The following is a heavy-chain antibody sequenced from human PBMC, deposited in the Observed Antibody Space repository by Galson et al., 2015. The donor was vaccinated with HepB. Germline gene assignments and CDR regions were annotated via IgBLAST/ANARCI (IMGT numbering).Heavy chain of an antibody. Sequence: SVKVSCKASGGTFSSYAISWVRQAPGQGLEWMGGIIPIFGTANYAQKFQGRVTITADESTSTAYMELSSLRSEDTAVYYCARDHRPYCSSTSCYTSGAFDIWGQGTVVTVSS. J-gene: IGHJ3*02. CDR2: IIPIFGTA. CDR1: GGTFSSYA. V-gene: IGHV1-69*13. D-gene: IGHD2-2*02. CDR3: ARDHRPYCSSTSCYTSGAFDI.